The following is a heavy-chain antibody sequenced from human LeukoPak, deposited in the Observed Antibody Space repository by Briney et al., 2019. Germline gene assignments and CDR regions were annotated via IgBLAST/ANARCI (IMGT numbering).Heavy chain of an antibody. V-gene: IGHV3-21*01. J-gene: IGHJ6*03. CDR2: ISSSSSYI. CDR1: GFTFSSYS. CDR3: ARGRVEAGTPEGYMDV. Sequence: AGGSLRLSCAASGFTFSSYSMNWVRQAPGKGLEWVSSISSSSSYIYYADSVKGRFTISRDNAKNSLYLQMNSLRAEDTAVYYCARGRVEAGTPEGYMDVWGKGTTVTVSS. D-gene: IGHD1-1*01.